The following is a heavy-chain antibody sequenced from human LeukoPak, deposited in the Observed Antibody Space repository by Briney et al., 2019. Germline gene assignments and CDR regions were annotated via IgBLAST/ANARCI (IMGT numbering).Heavy chain of an antibody. CDR1: GYTFTGYY. J-gene: IGHJ1*01. CDR2: INPNSGGT. V-gene: IGHV1-2*06. D-gene: IGHD3-22*01. Sequence: ASVKVSCKASGYTFTGYYMHWARQAPGQGLEWMGRINPNSGGTNYAQKFQGRVTMTRDTSISTAYMELSRLRSDDTAVYYCARPREYYYDSSGYYSRAEYFQHWGQGTLVTVSS. CDR3: ARPREYYYDSSGYYSRAEYFQH.